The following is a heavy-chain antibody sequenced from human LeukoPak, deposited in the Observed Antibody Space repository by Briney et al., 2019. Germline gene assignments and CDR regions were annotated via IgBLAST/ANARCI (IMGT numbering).Heavy chain of an antibody. CDR1: GFTFSSYW. V-gene: IGHV3-74*01. D-gene: IGHD6-19*01. CDR3: AKYQRQWLPKGGFDY. CDR2: INSDGSST. Sequence: GGSLRLSCAASGFTFSSYWMHWVRQAPGKGLVWVSRINSDGSSTTYADSVKGRFTISRDNSKNTLYLQMDNLRAEDTAVYYCAKYQRQWLPKGGFDYWGQGTLVTVSS. J-gene: IGHJ4*02.